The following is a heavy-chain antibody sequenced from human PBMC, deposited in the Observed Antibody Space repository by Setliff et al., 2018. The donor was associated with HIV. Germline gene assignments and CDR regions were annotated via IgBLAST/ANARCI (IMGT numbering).Heavy chain of an antibody. Sequence: LSLTCTVSGGSINTYFWSWIRQSPGRGLEWIGYIYYSGETNYNPSLKSRVTFSVDTSKNQFSLKLSSVTAADSAVYYCARDYYNFQDMWGQGTMVTVS. D-gene: IGHD3-3*01. CDR3: ARDYYNFQDM. V-gene: IGHV4-59*01. CDR2: IYYSGET. J-gene: IGHJ3*02. CDR1: GGSINTYF.